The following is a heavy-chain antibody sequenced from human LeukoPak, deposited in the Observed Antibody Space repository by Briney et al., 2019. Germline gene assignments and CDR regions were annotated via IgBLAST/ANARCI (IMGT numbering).Heavy chain of an antibody. CDR3: ARDGPLGYYDSSGYYAYFDY. CDR1: GFTFSNYA. V-gene: IGHV3-30-3*01. J-gene: IGHJ4*02. CDR2: ISYDGNNK. Sequence: GGSLRLSCAASGFTFSNYAMHWVRQAPGKGLEWVAVISYDGNNKYYADSVKGRFTISRDNSKNTLYLQMNCLRAEDTAVYYCARDGPLGYYDSSGYYAYFDYWGQGTVVTVSS. D-gene: IGHD3-22*01.